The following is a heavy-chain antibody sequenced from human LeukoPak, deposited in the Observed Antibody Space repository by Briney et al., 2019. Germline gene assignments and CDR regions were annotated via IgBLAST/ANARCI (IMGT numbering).Heavy chain of an antibody. D-gene: IGHD3-22*01. V-gene: IGHV4-61*08. Sequence: SQTLSLTCTVSGGSISSGGYYWTWIRQPPGKGLEWIGYIYYSGSTNYNPSLKSRVTISVDTSKNQFSLKLSSVTAADTAVYYCARHEKNYYYDSSGYYRHPEGPVCDWGQGTLVTVSS. CDR2: IYYSGST. CDR1: GGSISSGGYY. CDR3: ARHEKNYYYDSSGYYRHPEGPVCD. J-gene: IGHJ4*02.